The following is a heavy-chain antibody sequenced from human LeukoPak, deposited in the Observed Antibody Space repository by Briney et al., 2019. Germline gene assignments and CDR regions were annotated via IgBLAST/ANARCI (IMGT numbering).Heavy chain of an antibody. D-gene: IGHD1-1*01. J-gene: IGHJ3*02. V-gene: IGHV3-23*01. Sequence: GGSLRLSCAASGFTFSSYAMSWVRQAPGKGLEWVSAISGSGGSTYYADSVKGRFTISRDNSKNTLYLQMNSLRAEDTAVYYCAKVGTGPKSELDAFDIWGQGTMVTVSS. CDR1: GFTFSSYA. CDR3: AKVGTGPKSELDAFDI. CDR2: ISGSGGST.